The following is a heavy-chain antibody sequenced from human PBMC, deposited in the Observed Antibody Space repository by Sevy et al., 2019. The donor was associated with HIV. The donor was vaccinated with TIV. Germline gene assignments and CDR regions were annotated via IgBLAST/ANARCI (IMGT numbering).Heavy chain of an antibody. CDR2: IYSGGST. J-gene: IGHJ4*02. CDR1: GFTVSSNY. Sequence: GGSLRLSCAASGFTVSSNYMSWVRQAPGKGLEWVSVIYSGGSTYYADSVKGRFTISRDNSKNTLYLQMNSLRAEDTAVYYCARPGDYYDSSGYLDYWGQGTLVTVSS. CDR3: ARPGDYYDSSGYLDY. V-gene: IGHV3-53*01. D-gene: IGHD3-22*01.